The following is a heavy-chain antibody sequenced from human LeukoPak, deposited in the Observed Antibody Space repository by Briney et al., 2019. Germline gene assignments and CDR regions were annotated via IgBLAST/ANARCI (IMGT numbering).Heavy chain of an antibody. CDR3: AKSWIAARPNVYYFDY. CDR1: GFTFSSYA. J-gene: IGHJ4*02. V-gene: IGHV3-23*01. D-gene: IGHD6-6*01. Sequence: GASLRLSCAASGFTFSSYAMSWVRQAPGKGLEWVSAISGSGGSTYYADSVKGRFTISRDNSKSTLYLQMNSLRAEDTAVYYCAKSWIAARPNVYYFDYWGQGTLVTVSS. CDR2: ISGSGGST.